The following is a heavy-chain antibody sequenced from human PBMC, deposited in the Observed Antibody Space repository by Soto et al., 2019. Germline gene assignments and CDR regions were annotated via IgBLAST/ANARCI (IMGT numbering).Heavy chain of an antibody. Sequence: AAVKVSCKASGYSFSSYGITWVRQAPGQGLEWLGWISPYNDDTKYAQRLQGRVTMTTDTSTRTAYMDIRGLRSDDTAIYYCARGGYYDSSGARNYHYYGMDVWGQGTTVTVSS. V-gene: IGHV1-18*01. CDR3: ARGGYYDSSGARNYHYYGMDV. CDR2: ISPYNDDT. J-gene: IGHJ6*02. CDR1: GYSFSSYG. D-gene: IGHD3-22*01.